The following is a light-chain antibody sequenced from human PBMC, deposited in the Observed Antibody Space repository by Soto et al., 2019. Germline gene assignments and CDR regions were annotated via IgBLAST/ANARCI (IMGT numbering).Light chain of an antibody. Sequence: EIVLTQSPGTLSLSPGERATLSCRASQSVSRSDLAWYQQKPGQALRLLIYGASSRATGIPDRFSGSGSGTDFTLTISRLEPEDFAVYYCQQYGSSPRTFGQGTKVEIK. J-gene: IGKJ1*01. CDR3: QQYGSSPRT. V-gene: IGKV3-20*01. CDR1: QSVSRSD. CDR2: GAS.